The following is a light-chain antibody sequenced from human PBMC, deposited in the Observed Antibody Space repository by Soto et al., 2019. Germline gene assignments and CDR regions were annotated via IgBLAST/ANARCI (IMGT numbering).Light chain of an antibody. CDR1: SSNIGRNT. V-gene: IGLV1-44*01. CDR3: ATWDDSLSGPV. CDR2: STH. J-gene: IGLJ3*02. Sequence: QTVVTQPPSASGTPGQSVTIPCSGGSSNIGRNTVNWYQQLPGTAPKLLIYSTHQRPSGVPDRFLGSKSGTSASLAISGLQSDDEAHYYCATWDDSLSGPVFGGGTKLTVL.